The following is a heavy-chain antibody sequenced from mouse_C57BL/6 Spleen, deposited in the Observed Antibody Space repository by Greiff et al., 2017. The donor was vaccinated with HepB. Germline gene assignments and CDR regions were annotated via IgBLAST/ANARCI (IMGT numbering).Heavy chain of an antibody. Sequence: VQLQQSGAELVRPGASVTLSCKASGYTFTDYEMHWVKQTPVHGLEWIGAIDPETGGTAYNQKFKGKAILTADKSSSTAYMELRSLTSEDSAVYYCTIGGTYGYGFAYWGQGTLVTVSA. CDR2: IDPETGGT. CDR1: GYTFTDYE. D-gene: IGHD2-2*01. J-gene: IGHJ3*01. CDR3: TIGGTYGYGFAY. V-gene: IGHV1-15*01.